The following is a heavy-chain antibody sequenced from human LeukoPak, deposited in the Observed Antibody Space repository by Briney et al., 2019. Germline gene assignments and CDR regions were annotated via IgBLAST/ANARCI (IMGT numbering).Heavy chain of an antibody. CDR1: GFTSSNYW. Sequence: PGGSLRLSCAASGFTSSNYWMHWVRQAPGKGLVWVSRIHSDGSSTTSADSVKGRFTISRDNAENTLYLQMNSLRAEDTAVYFCARGNAHAFDIWGQGTMVTVSS. V-gene: IGHV3-74*01. D-gene: IGHD1-1*01. CDR2: IHSDGSST. J-gene: IGHJ3*02. CDR3: ARGNAHAFDI.